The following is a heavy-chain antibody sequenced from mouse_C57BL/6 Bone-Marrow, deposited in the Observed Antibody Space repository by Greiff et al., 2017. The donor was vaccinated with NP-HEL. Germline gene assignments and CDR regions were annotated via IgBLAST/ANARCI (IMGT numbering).Heavy chain of an antibody. V-gene: IGHV1-52*01. CDR3: ARGGLTGSSYYCDY. Sequence: QVHVKQSGAELVRPGSSVKLSCKASGYTFTSYWMHWVKQRPIQGLEWIGNIDPSDSETHYNQKFKDKATLTVDKSSSTAYMQLSSLTSEDSAVYYCARGGLTGSSYYCDYWGQGTTLTVSS. D-gene: IGHD4-1*01. CDR2: IDPSDSET. J-gene: IGHJ2*01. CDR1: GYTFTSYW.